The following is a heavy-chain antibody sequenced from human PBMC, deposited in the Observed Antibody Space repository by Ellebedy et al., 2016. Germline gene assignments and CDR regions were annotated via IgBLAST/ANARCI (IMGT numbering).Heavy chain of an antibody. D-gene: IGHD2-15*01. J-gene: IGHJ4*02. CDR2: ISSSGSTI. V-gene: IGHV3-11*01. CDR1: GFTFSDYY. Sequence: GESLKISXAASGFTFSDYYMSWIRQAPGKGLEWVSYISSSGSTIYYADSVKGRFTISRDNAKNSLYLQMNSLRAEDTAVYYCARDGDLYCSGGSCYSFWGQGTLVTVSS. CDR3: ARDGDLYCSGGSCYSF.